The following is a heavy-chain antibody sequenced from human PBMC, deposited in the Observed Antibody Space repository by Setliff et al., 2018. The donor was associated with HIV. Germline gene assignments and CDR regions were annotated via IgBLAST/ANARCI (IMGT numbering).Heavy chain of an antibody. V-gene: IGHV3-30*03. J-gene: IGHJ4*02. Sequence: GGSLRLSCAASGFTFSSYGMHWVRQAPGKGLEWVAVISYDGSNKYYADSVKGRFTISRDNSKNTLYLQMNSLRAEDTAVYYCASPAAWDKSGYYPYWGQGTLVTVSS. CDR2: ISYDGSNK. CDR3: ASPAAWDKSGYYPY. D-gene: IGHD3-22*01. CDR1: GFTFSSYG.